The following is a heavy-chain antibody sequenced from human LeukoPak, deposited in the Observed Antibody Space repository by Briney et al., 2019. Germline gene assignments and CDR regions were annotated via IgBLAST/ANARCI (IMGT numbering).Heavy chain of an antibody. J-gene: IGHJ4*02. Sequence: PWGSLTLSCAASGFTVSSNYLSWVRQPQAKGLEWVSVIYSGGSTYYADSVKGRLTISRDNSKNALYLQMNSLRAEDTAVYYCARVYSGSFFEDWGQGTLVTVSS. CDR2: IYSGGST. CDR3: ARVYSGSFFED. D-gene: IGHD1-26*01. V-gene: IGHV3-53*01. CDR1: GFTVSSNY.